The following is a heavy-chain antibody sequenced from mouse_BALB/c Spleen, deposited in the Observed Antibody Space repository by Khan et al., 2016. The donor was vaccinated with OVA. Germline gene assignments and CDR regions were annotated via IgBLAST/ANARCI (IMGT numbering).Heavy chain of an antibody. CDR3: ARGGYGGFAY. CDR2: IFPGSVST. Sequence: QVQLKESGGDLMKPGASVKISCKATGYTFSSYWIEWVKQRPGHGLEWIGQIFPGSVSTTYNEKFKGKATFTADTSSNTAYMQLSSLTSEDSAGYYCARGGYGGFAYWGHGTLVTVSA. V-gene: IGHV1-9*01. D-gene: IGHD2-2*01. J-gene: IGHJ3*01. CDR1: GYTFSSYW.